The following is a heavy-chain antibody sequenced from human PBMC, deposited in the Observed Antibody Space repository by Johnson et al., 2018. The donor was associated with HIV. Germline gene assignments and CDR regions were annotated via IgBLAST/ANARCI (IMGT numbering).Heavy chain of an antibody. CDR1: GFTFSNAW. J-gene: IGHJ3*02. CDR2: IKSKTDGGTT. V-gene: IGHV3-15*01. CDR3: AKGRSPRIQLRTWAFDI. D-gene: IGHD5-18*01. Sequence: VQLVESGGGLVQPGRSLRLSCAASGFTFSNAWMSWVRQAPGKGLEWVGRIKSKTDGGTTDYAAPVKGRFTISRDDSKNTLYLQMNSLRAEDTAVYYCAKGRSPRIQLRTWAFDIWGQGTMVTVSS.